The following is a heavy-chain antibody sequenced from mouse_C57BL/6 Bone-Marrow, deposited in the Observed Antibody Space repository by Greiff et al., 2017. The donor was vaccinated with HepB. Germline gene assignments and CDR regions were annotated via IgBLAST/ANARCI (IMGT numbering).Heavy chain of an antibody. CDR2: IHPNSGST. V-gene: IGHV1-64*01. Sequence: QVQLKQPGAELVKPGASVKLSCKASGYTFTSYWMHWVKQRPGQGLEWIGMIHPNSGSTNYNEKFKSKATLTVDKSSSTAYMQLSSLTSEDSAVYCGASVLPLHSRFDYWGQGTTLTVSS. CDR1: GYTFTSYW. CDR3: ASVLPLHSRFDY. D-gene: IGHD1-1*01. J-gene: IGHJ2*01.